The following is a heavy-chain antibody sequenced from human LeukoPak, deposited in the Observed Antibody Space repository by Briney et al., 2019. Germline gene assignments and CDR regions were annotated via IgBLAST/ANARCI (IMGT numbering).Heavy chain of an antibody. CDR1: GGSISSYY. V-gene: IGHV4-59*01. J-gene: IGHJ6*02. CDR2: IYYSGST. D-gene: IGHD3-10*01. Sequence: SETLSLTCTVAGGSISSYYWSWIRQPPGKGLEWIGYIYYSGSTNYNPSLKSRVTISVDTSKNQFSLKVSSVTAADTAVYYCARDARGSSYMDVWGQGTTVTVSS. CDR3: ARDARGSSYMDV.